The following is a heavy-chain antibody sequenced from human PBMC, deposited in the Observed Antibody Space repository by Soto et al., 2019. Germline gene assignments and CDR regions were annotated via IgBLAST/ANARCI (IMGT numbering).Heavy chain of an antibody. CDR1: GGSFSGYY. CDR3: ARRKYLINTVRGVHPKWFDP. CDR2: INHSGST. J-gene: IGHJ5*02. Sequence: LSLTCAVYGGSFSGYYWSWIRQPPGKGLEWIGEINHSGSTNYNPSLKSRVTISVDTSKNQFSLKLSSVTAADTAVYYCARRKYLINTVRGVHPKWFDPWGQGTLVTVSS. D-gene: IGHD3-10*01. V-gene: IGHV4-34*01.